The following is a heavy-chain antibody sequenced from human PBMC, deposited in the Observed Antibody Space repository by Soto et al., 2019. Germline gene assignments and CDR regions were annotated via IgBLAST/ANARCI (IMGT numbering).Heavy chain of an antibody. V-gene: IGHV3-33*01. CDR2: IWYDGSNK. J-gene: IGHJ4*02. D-gene: IGHD2-2*01. CDR1: GFTFSSYG. Sequence: GGSLRLSCAASGFTFSSYGMHWVRQAPGKGLEWVAVIWYDGSNKYYADSVKGRFTISRDNSKNTLYLQMNSLRAEDTAVYYCARDDVPVAVPAAMGLGWGQGTLVTVSS. CDR3: ARDDVPVAVPAAMGLG.